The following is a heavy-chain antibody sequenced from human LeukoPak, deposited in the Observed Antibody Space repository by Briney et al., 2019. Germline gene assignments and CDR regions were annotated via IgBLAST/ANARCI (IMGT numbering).Heavy chain of an antibody. CDR2: ISWNSGSI. V-gene: IGHV3-9*01. D-gene: IGHD2-2*01. CDR3: ARDPVVVPAAKPGGWFDP. J-gene: IGHJ5*02. Sequence: PGGSLRLSCAASGFTFDDYAMHWVRQAPGKGLEWVSGISWNSGSIGYADSVKGRFTISRDNAKNSLYLQMNSLRAEDTAVYYCARDPVVVPAAKPGGWFDPWGQGTLVTVSS. CDR1: GFTFDDYA.